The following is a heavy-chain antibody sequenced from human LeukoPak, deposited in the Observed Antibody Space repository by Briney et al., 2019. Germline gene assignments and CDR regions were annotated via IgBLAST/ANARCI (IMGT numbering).Heavy chain of an antibody. D-gene: IGHD4-17*01. Sequence: SETLSLTCTVSGGSISSYYWSWIRQPPGKGLERIGYIYYSGSTNYYPSLKSRVIISVDTYKNQFSLKLSSVTAADTAVYYCARDLVTVTKGFDIWGQGTMVSVSS. V-gene: IGHV4-59*12. J-gene: IGHJ3*02. CDR2: IYYSGST. CDR3: ARDLVTVTKGFDI. CDR1: GGSISSYY.